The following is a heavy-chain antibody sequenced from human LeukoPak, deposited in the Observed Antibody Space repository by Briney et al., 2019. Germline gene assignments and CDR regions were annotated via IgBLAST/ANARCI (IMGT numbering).Heavy chain of an antibody. CDR2: MNTNSGNT. CDR1: GYTFTSYD. CDR3: ARGFRGRYYDFWSGYRPPRWFDP. V-gene: IGHV1-8*01. J-gene: IGHJ5*02. D-gene: IGHD3-3*01. Sequence: ASVKVSCKASGYTFTSYDINWVRQAPGQGLEWMGWMNTNSGNTDYAQKFQGRVTMTRNTSISTAYMELSSLRSEDTAVYYCARGFRGRYYDFWSGYRPPRWFDPWGQGTLVTVSS.